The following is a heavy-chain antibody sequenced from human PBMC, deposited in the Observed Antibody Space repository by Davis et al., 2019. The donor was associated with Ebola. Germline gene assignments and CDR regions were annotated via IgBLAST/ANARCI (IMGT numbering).Heavy chain of an antibody. Sequence: PGGSLRLSCGASGFTFSRHSMNWVRQAPGKGLEWIAFISSGGHDTYYAASVRGRFTIPTDNAKNLLYLQLNSLRDEDTALYYCAKDAEDGSGNWFFDFRGRGALVTVSS. CDR2: ISSGGHDT. CDR3: AKDAEDGSGNWFFDF. V-gene: IGHV3-48*02. J-gene: IGHJ2*01. CDR1: GFTFSRHS. D-gene: IGHD5-24*01.